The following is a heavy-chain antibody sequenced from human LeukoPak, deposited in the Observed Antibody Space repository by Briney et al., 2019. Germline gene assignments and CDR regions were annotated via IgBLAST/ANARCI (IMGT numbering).Heavy chain of an antibody. V-gene: IGHV3-74*01. CDR3: VRDLGGGSGH. CDR1: GFTFSSNW. D-gene: IGHD1-26*01. J-gene: IGHJ4*02. CDR2: TNEDGSTT. Sequence: QTGGSLRLSCAASGFTFSSNWMHWVRQAPGKGLVWVSRTNEDGSTTNYADSVKGRSTIFRDNAKNTLYLQMNSLRAEDTAVYYCVRDLGGGSGHWGQGTLVTVSS.